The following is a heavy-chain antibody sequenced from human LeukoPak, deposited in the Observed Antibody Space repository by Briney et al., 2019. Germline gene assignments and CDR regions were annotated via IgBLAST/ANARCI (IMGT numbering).Heavy chain of an antibody. CDR2: IYYSGST. J-gene: IGHJ6*02. Sequence: SETLSLTCTVSGGSISSYYWSWIRQPPGKGLEWIGYIYYSGSTNYNPSLKSRVTISVDTSKNQFSLKLCSVTAADTAVYYCARDSPYSSSWYNYYYYGMDVWGQGTTVTVSS. D-gene: IGHD6-13*01. CDR3: ARDSPYSSSWYNYYYYGMDV. CDR1: GGSISSYY. V-gene: IGHV4-59*01.